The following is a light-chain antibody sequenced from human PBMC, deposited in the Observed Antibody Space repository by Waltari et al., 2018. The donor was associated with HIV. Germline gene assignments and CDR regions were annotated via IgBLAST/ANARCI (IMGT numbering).Light chain of an antibody. V-gene: IGLV3-25*03. CDR1: GLPKQF. J-gene: IGLJ1*01. CDR3: HSADSSGNYVYV. Sequence: SYELTQSPPVSVSPGQTARIPSSGHGLPKQFAYWYQQKPGQAPVLVIYKDTERPSGIPERFSGSSSGTTVTLTISGVQAEDEADYYCHSADSSGNYVYVFGTGTKVTVL. CDR2: KDT.